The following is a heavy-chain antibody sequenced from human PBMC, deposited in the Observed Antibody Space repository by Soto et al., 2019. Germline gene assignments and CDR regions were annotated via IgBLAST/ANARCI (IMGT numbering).Heavy chain of an antibody. CDR3: ASRGPHDYGLDY. D-gene: IGHD4-17*01. CDR2: IIPIFGTA. V-gene: IGHV1-69*13. J-gene: IGHJ4*02. Sequence: ASVKVSCKASGGTFSSYAISWVRQAPGQGLEWMGGIIPIFGTANYAQKFQGRVTITADESTSTAYMELSSLRSEDTAVYYCASRGPHDYGLDYWGQGTLVTVSS. CDR1: GGTFSSYA.